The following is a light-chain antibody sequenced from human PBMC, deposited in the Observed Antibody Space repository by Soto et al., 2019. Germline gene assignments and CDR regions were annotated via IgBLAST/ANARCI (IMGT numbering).Light chain of an antibody. CDR1: RSDVGGYNY. Sequence: QSALTQPASVSGSPGQSITISCTGTRSDVGGYNYVSWYQQHPGEAPKLMIYEVSNRPSGVSHRFSGSKSGNTASLAITGLQAEDEGDYYCQSYDSTLDARYVFGTGTKLTVL. J-gene: IGLJ1*01. CDR3: QSYDSTLDARYV. V-gene: IGLV2-14*01. CDR2: EVS.